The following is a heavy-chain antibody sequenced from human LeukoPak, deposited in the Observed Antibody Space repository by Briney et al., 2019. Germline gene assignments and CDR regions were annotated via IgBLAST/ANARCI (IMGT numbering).Heavy chain of an antibody. CDR2: ISAYNGNT. J-gene: IGHJ4*02. CDR1: GYTFSSYG. CDR3: ARAERTAITHDY. D-gene: IGHD5-18*01. V-gene: IGHV1-18*01. Sequence: ASVKVSCQASGYTFSSYGISWVRQAPGQGLEWMGWISAYNGNTNYAQKFQGRVTMTTDTSTRTDYMELRSLTSDDTAVYYCARAERTAITHDYWGQGSLVTVSS.